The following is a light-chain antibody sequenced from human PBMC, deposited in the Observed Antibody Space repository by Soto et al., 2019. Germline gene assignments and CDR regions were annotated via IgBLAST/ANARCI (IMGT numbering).Light chain of an antibody. CDR2: KAS. Sequence: DIQMTQSPSTLSASVGDRVTITCRASQSFNTWLAWYQQKPGKAPNLLIYKASSLASGVPSRFSGSGSGTEFTLTISSLQPDDFATYYCQQYNSYSGTFGQGTKVDIK. J-gene: IGKJ1*01. CDR1: QSFNTW. V-gene: IGKV1-5*03. CDR3: QQYNSYSGT.